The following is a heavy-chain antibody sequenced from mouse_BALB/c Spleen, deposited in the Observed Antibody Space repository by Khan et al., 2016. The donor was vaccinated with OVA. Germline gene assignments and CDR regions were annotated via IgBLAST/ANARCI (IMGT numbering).Heavy chain of an antibody. CDR1: GFSFSSYS. CDR3: PRERGDYDHYAYFDY. Sequence: EVELVESGGGLVRPGGSLKLSCAASGFSFSSYSMSWVRQTPEQRLEWVATINTGGTYTNYPDSLKGRFPIPRDQSKNPPYLQMSSLKSEDTAIFYWPRERGDYDHYAYFDYWGQGTTLTVSS. V-gene: IGHV5-6-4*01. CDR2: INTGGTYT. D-gene: IGHD2-13*01. J-gene: IGHJ2*01.